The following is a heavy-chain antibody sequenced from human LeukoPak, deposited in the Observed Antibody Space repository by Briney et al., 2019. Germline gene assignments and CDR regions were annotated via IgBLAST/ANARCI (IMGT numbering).Heavy chain of an antibody. D-gene: IGHD5-24*01. CDR3: ARRASRENYFDY. V-gene: IGHV4-59*08. Sequence: SETLSLTCTVSGGSISNSYWNWIRQPPGKGPEWIGYISYSGTTNSNPSLKSRVTLSVDTSKNELSLKLSSVTAADTAMYYCARRASRENYFDYWGRGTLVTVSS. CDR2: ISYSGTT. CDR1: GGSISNSY. J-gene: IGHJ4*02.